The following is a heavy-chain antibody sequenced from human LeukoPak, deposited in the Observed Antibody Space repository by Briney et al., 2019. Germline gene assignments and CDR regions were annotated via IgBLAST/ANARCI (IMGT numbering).Heavy chain of an antibody. J-gene: IGHJ4*02. CDR1: GYTFTSCG. CDR2: ISAYNGNT. CDR3: ARGSAYYYGSGSSHDY. D-gene: IGHD3-10*01. Sequence: ASVKVSCKASGYTFTSCGISWVRQAPGQGLEWMGWISAYNGNTNYAQKLQGRVTMTTDTSTSTAYMELRSLRSDDTAVYYCARGSAYYYGSGSSHDYWGQGTLVTVSS. V-gene: IGHV1-18*01.